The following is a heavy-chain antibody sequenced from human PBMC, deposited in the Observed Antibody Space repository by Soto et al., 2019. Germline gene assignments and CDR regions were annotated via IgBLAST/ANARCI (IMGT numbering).Heavy chain of an antibody. V-gene: IGHV4-59*01. CDR1: GGSISSYY. D-gene: IGHD5-12*01. Sequence: QVQLQESGPGLVKPSETLSLTCTVSGGSISSYYWSWIRQPPGKGLEWIGCIYYSGSTNYNPSLKSRVTISVDTSKNQFSLNLRSVTAADTAVYYCARGRWLQFIDFDYWGQGTLVTVSS. CDR2: IYYSGST. J-gene: IGHJ4*02. CDR3: ARGRWLQFIDFDY.